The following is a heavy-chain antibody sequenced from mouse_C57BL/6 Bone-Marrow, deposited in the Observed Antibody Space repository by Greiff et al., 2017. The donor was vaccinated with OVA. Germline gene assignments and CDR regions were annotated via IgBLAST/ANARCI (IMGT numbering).Heavy chain of an antibody. J-gene: IGHJ3*01. D-gene: IGHD1-1*01. CDR2: IWRGGST. Sequence: QVQLQQSGPGLVQPSQSLSITCTVSGFSLTSYGVHWVRQSPGKGLEWLGVIWRGGSTDYNAAFMSRLSITKDNSKSQVFFKMNSLQADDTAIYDCAKNPGGTTEGFAYWGQGTLVTVSA. CDR3: AKNPGGTTEGFAY. CDR1: GFSLTSYG. V-gene: IGHV2-5*01.